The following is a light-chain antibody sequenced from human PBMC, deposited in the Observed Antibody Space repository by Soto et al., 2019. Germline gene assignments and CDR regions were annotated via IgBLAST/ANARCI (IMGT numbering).Light chain of an antibody. CDR2: AAS. Sequence: AIRMTQSPSSLSASTGDRVTITCRASQGISSYLAWYQQKPGKAPKLLIYAASTLQSGVPSRFSGSGSGTNFTLTISCLQPEDFATYYCQQYYSYPPITFGQGTRLEIK. CDR1: QGISSY. J-gene: IGKJ5*01. CDR3: QQYYSYPPIT. V-gene: IGKV1-8*01.